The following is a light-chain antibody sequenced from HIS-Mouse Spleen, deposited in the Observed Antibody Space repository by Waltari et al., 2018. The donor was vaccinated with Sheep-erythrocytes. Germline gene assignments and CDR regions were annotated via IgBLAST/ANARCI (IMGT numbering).Light chain of an antibody. Sequence: SYELTQPPSVSVSPGQTASITCSGDKLGDKYACWYQQNPGQSPVLVSYQDSKRPYGSPEQFSGSNSGNTATLTISGTQAMDEADYYRQASDSSTVVFGGGTKLTVL. CDR2: QDS. CDR1: KLGDKY. V-gene: IGLV3-1*01. J-gene: IGLJ2*01. CDR3: QASDSSTVV.